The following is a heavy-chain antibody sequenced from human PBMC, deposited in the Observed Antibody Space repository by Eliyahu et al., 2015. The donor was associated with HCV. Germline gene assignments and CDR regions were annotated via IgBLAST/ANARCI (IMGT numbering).Heavy chain of an antibody. Sequence: QVQLQESGPGLVKPSEXLSLTCAVFGYSITKDNYWGWIRQPPGKGLEWIGSIYHRGTTSYNPSLKSRVTISIDTSNNQFSLQLSSVSAADTALYYCARIRTTVDVDVPYIWGQGTMVTVSS. CDR1: GYSITKDNY. J-gene: IGHJ3*02. CDR3: ARIRTTVDVDVPYI. V-gene: IGHV4-38-2*01. D-gene: IGHD4-23*01. CDR2: IYHRGTT.